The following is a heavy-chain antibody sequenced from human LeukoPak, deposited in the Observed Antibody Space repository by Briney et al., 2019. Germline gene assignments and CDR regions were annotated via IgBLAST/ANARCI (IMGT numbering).Heavy chain of an antibody. Sequence: GASVKVSCKASGGTFSSYAISWVRQAPGQGLEWMGGIIPIFGTANYAQKFQGRVTITADESTSTAYIELSSLRSEDTAVYYCARDATIAARPGLYYYYGMDVWGQGTTVTVSS. V-gene: IGHV1-69*13. J-gene: IGHJ6*02. CDR1: GGTFSSYA. CDR3: ARDATIAARPGLYYYYGMDV. D-gene: IGHD6-6*01. CDR2: IIPIFGTA.